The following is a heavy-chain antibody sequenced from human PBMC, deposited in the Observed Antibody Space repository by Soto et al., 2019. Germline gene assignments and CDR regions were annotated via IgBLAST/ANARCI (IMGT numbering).Heavy chain of an antibody. CDR3: ARATIFVVVITHYHHYYMDV. V-gene: IGHV4-34*01. Sequence: SETLSLTCGVFGGSFSGYYWSWIRQPPGKGPEWIGEINHSGSTNYNPSLKSRVTISVDTSKNQFSLKLSSVTAADTAVYYCARATIFVVVITHYHHYYMDVRGKGTTVTVSS. J-gene: IGHJ6*03. CDR1: GGSFSGYY. CDR2: INHSGST. D-gene: IGHD3-3*01.